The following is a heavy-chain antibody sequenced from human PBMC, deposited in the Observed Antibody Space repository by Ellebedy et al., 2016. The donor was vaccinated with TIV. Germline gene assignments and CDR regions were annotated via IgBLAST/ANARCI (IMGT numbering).Heavy chain of an antibody. Sequence: AASVKVSCKASGGTFSSYAISWVRQAPGQGLEWMGWISAYNGNTNYAQKLQGRVTMTTDTSTSTAYMELRSLRSDDTAVYYCARGSIEDYNEDWFDPWGQGTLVTVSS. CDR2: ISAYNGNT. J-gene: IGHJ5*02. CDR3: ARGSIEDYNEDWFDP. D-gene: IGHD5-24*01. V-gene: IGHV1-18*01. CDR1: GGTFSSYA.